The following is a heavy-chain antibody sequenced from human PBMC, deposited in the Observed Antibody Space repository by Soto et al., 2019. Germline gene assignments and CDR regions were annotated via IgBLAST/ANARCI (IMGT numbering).Heavy chain of an antibody. CDR2: MYYSGST. J-gene: IGHJ4*02. CDR3: ATQPRYDSSGYFFY. V-gene: IGHV4-31*03. D-gene: IGHD3-22*01. CDR1: GFSISSGGYY. Sequence: SETLSLTCTVSGFSISSGGYYWTWIRLRAGGGLEWIVDMYYSGSTNYNPSLNARITISGDTSKKQFYLEMRSVTAADTAVYYCATQPRYDSSGYFFYWGQGRLVTVS.